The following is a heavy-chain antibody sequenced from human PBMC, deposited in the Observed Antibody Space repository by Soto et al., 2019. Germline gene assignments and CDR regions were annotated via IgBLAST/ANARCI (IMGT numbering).Heavy chain of an antibody. CDR1: GGSISSYY. D-gene: IGHD2-15*01. V-gene: IGHV4-59*01. CDR3: ARALDCSGGSCYFSGNYYMDV. CDR2: IYYSGST. J-gene: IGHJ6*03. Sequence: SETLSLTCTVSGGSISSYYWSWIRQPPGKGLEWIGYIYYSGSTNYNPSLKSRVTISVDTSKNQFSLKLSSVTAADTAVYYCARALDCSGGSCYFSGNYYMDVWGKGTTVTVSS.